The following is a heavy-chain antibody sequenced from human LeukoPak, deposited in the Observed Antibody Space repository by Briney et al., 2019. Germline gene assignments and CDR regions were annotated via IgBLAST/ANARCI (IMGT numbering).Heavy chain of an antibody. D-gene: IGHD3-3*01. V-gene: IGHV3-74*01. J-gene: IGHJ4*02. CDR1: GFTFSSYW. CDR2: ISSDGSST. Sequence: GGSLRLSCAASGFTFSSYWLHWVRQAPGKGLVWISRISSDGSSTNYADSVKGRFTISRDNSKNTPYLQMNSLRAEDTAVYYCANSGSFGVVIYYFDYWGQGTLVTVSS. CDR3: ANSGSFGVVIYYFDY.